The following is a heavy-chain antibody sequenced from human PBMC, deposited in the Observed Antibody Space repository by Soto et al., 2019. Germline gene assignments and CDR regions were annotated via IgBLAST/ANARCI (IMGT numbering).Heavy chain of an antibody. D-gene: IGHD6-6*01. J-gene: IGHJ6*02. CDR2: IIPIFGTA. V-gene: IGHV1-69*13. CDR1: GGTFSSYA. Sequence: SVKVSCKASGGTFSSYAISWVRQAPGQGLEWMGGIIPIFGTANYAQKFQGRVTITADESTSTAYMELSSLRSEDTAVYYCARDNARPDMVYYYGMDVWGQGTRVTVSS. CDR3: ARDNARPDMVYYYGMDV.